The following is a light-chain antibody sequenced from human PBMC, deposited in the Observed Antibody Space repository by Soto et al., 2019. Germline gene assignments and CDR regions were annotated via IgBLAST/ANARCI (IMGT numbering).Light chain of an antibody. CDR3: CSFAGSYYV. CDR1: SRDIEAYDY. J-gene: IGLJ1*01. V-gene: IGLV2-11*01. Sequence: QSVLTQPRSVSGSPGQSVAISCTGTSRDIEAYDYVSWYQQHPGKAPKLIISEVNKRPSGVSYRFSGSKPGSTASLTISGLQGEDEADYYCCSFAGSYYVFGTGTKVTVL. CDR2: EVN.